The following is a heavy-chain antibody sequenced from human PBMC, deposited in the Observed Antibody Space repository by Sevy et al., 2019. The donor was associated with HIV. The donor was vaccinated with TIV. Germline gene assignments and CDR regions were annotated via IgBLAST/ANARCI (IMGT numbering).Heavy chain of an antibody. CDR2: IRGKAHGGTT. CDR3: SRNGEDYYDILTGQFHFDY. J-gene: IGHJ4*02. D-gene: IGHD3-9*01. Sequence: GGSLRLSCTASGFTFADYGMGWFRQAPGKGLEWVGFIRGKAHGGTTEYAASVKVRSTISRDDAKTIAYLQMNSLKNEDTAVYFCSRNGEDYYDILTGQFHFDYWGQGALVIVSS. V-gene: IGHV3-49*03. CDR1: GFTFADYG.